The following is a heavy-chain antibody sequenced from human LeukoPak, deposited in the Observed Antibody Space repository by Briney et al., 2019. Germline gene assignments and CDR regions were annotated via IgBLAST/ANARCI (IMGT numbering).Heavy chain of an antibody. D-gene: IGHD1-26*01. CDR2: ISGSGGST. Sequence: GGSLRLSCAASGFTFSSYAMSWVRQAPGKGLEWVSAISGSGGSTYYADSVKGRFTISRDNSKNTLYVQMNSLRDEDTAVYYCAKRGSYHYFDYWGQGTLVTVSS. J-gene: IGHJ4*02. CDR1: GFTFSSYA. V-gene: IGHV3-23*01. CDR3: AKRGSYHYFDY.